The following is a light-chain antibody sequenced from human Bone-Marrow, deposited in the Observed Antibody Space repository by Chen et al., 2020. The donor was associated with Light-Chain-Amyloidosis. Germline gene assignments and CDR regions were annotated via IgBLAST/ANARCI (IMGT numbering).Light chain of an antibody. CDR3: QEYYDAPHT. V-gene: IGKV1-NL1*01. CDR1: RIISNS. J-gene: IGKJ2*01. CDR2: AAS. Sequence: DIQMTQSPSSLSASVGDRVTITCRASRIISNSLVWYQQKPGKAPKLLLYAASRLESGVPSKFSGSGSGTYYTHTITSLEPEDFATYYCQEYYDAPHTFGQGTKLEIK.